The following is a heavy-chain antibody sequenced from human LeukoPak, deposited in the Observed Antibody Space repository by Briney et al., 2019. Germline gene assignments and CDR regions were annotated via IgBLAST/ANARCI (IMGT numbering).Heavy chain of an antibody. CDR2: ISSSSSYI. V-gene: IGHV3-21*04. CDR1: GFTFSSYS. CDR3: ARVWGVATIPDY. Sequence: GGSLRLSCAASGFTFSSYSMNWVRQAPGKGLEWVSSISSSSSYIYYADSVKGRFTISRDNAKNSLYLQMNSLRAEDTAVYYCARVWGVATIPDYWGQGTLVTVSS. J-gene: IGHJ4*02. D-gene: IGHD5-12*01.